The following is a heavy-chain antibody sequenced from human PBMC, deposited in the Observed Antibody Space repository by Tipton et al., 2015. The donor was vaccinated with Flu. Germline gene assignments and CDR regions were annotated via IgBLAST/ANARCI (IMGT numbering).Heavy chain of an antibody. CDR2: MYVSGST. Sequence: LRLSCTVSGGSMSSFYWTWIRQPAGKGLERIGRMYVSGSTKYNPSLKSRVTMSVDTSKNQFSLKLSSVTAADTAVYYCARVNRGFFDYWGQGTLVTVSS. D-gene: IGHD1/OR15-1a*01. V-gene: IGHV4-4*07. CDR1: GGSMSSFY. J-gene: IGHJ4*02. CDR3: ARVNRGFFDY.